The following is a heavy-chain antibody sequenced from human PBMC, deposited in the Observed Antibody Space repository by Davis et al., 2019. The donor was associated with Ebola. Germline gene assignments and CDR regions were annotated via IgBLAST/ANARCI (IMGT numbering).Heavy chain of an antibody. D-gene: IGHD2-15*01. CDR1: GGSISSYY. CDR2: IYYSGST. Sequence: PSETLSLTCTVSGGSISSYYWSWIRQPPGKGLEWIGYIYYSGSTYYNPSLKSRVTISVDTSKNQFSLKLSSVTAADTAVYYCARGYCSGGSCYFDYWGQGTLVTVSS. CDR3: ARGYCSGGSCYFDY. J-gene: IGHJ4*02. V-gene: IGHV4-59*12.